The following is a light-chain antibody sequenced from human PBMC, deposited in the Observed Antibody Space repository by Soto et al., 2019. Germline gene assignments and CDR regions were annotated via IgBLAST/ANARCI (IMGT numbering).Light chain of an antibody. V-gene: IGKV3-15*01. CDR1: RSVSSH. J-gene: IGKJ4*01. CDR3: QQYHEWPVT. CDR2: GAS. Sequence: EIVMTQSPVTLSVAPGERVTLPCRASRSVSSHLAWYQQKPGQSPRILIYGASTRATGIPARFSGSGSGTELTLTISSLQSEDFAVYYCQQYHEWPVTFGGGTKVEIK.